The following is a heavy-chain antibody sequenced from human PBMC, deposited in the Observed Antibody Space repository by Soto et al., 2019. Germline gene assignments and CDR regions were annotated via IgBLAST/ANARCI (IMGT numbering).Heavy chain of an antibody. V-gene: IGHV4-61*01. CDR3: ARDPSGSYYGNAFDI. Sequence: SETLSLTCTVSGGSVSSGSYYWSWIRQPPGKGLEWIGYIYYSGSTNYNPSLKSRVTISVDTSKNQFSLKLSSVTAADTAVYYCARDPSGSYYGNAFDIWGQGTMVTVSS. CDR1: GGSVSSGSYY. D-gene: IGHD1-26*01. J-gene: IGHJ3*02. CDR2: IYYSGST.